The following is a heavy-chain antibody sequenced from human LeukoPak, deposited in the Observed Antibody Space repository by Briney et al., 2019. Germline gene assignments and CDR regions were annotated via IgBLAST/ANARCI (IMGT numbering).Heavy chain of an antibody. D-gene: IGHD1-26*01. Sequence: SQTLSLTCAISGDSVSSNSAAWNWIRQSPSRGLEWLGRTYYRSKWYYDYAVAVESRISINPDTSKNQFSLQLSSVTPEDTAVYYCARDPVGRSTIFDYWGQGTLVTVSS. CDR3: ARDPVGRSTIFDY. J-gene: IGHJ4*02. V-gene: IGHV6-1*01. CDR1: GDSVSSNSAA. CDR2: TYYRSKWYY.